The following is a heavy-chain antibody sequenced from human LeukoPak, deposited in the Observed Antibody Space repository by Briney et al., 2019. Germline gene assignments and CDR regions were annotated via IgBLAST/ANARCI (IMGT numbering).Heavy chain of an antibody. V-gene: IGHV1-2*06. CDR2: INPKSGGT. CDR3: ARAYAGNFGLDY. CDR1: GYTFTNYY. J-gene: IGHJ4*02. D-gene: IGHD6-13*01. Sequence: GASMKVSCKASGYTFTNYYMHWVRQAPGQGLEWMGRINPKSGGTNYPQKFQGRVTMTRDTFISTAYMDLSRLQSDDTAMYYCARAYAGNFGLDYWGQGTLVTVSS.